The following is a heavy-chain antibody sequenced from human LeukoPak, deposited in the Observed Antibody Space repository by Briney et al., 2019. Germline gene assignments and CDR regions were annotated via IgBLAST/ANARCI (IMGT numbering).Heavy chain of an antibody. CDR3: AKLPGFRKYVSNDPFDI. J-gene: IGHJ3*02. CDR2: ISSSGSTI. CDR1: GFTFSDYY. Sequence: GGSLRLSCAASGFTFSDYYMSWIRQAPGKGLERVSYISSSGSTIYYADSVKGRFTISRDNAKNSLYPQMNSLRAEDTALYYCAKLPGFRKYVSNDPFDIWGKGQWSPSLQ. D-gene: IGHD4-23*01. V-gene: IGHV3-11*01.